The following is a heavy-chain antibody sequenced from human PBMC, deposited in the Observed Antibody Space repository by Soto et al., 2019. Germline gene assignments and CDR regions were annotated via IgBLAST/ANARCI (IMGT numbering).Heavy chain of an antibody. CDR3: ARHQYIAVDGTSYFDY. J-gene: IGHJ4*02. CDR1: GGSISSSSYY. Sequence: KASETLSLTCTVSGGSISSSSYYWGWIRQPPGKGLEWIGSIYYSGNTYYNPSLKSRVTVSVDTSKDQLSLKLTSVTAADTAVYYCARHQYIAVDGTSYFDYWGQGTLVTVSS. D-gene: IGHD6-19*01. V-gene: IGHV4-39*01. CDR2: IYYSGNT.